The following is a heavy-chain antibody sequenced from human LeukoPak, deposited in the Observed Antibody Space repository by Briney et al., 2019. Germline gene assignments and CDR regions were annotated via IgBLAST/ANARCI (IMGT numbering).Heavy chain of an antibody. D-gene: IGHD6-13*01. CDR1: GFTFSSYE. Sequence: PGGSLRLSRAASGFTFSSYEMNWVRQAPGKGLEWVSYISSSGSTIYYADSVKGRFTISRDNAKNSLYLQMNSLRAEDTAVYYCARDSQQLARTYYYYYMDVWGKGTTVTVSS. CDR2: ISSSGSTI. CDR3: ARDSQQLARTYYYYYMDV. V-gene: IGHV3-48*03. J-gene: IGHJ6*03.